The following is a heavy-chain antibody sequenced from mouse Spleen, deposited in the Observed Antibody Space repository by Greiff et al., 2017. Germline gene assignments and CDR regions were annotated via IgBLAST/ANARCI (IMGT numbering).Heavy chain of an antibody. Sequence: QVQLQQSGPELVKPGASVRISCKASGYTFTSYYIHWVKQRPGQGLEWIGWIYPGNVNTKYNEKFKGKATLTADKASSTAYMQLSSLTSEDSAVYFCARSYYGNLSCFAYWGQGTLVTVSS. J-gene: IGHJ3*01. V-gene: IGHV1S56*01. D-gene: IGHD2-1*01. CDR3: ARSYYGNLSCFAY. CDR2: IYPGNVNT. CDR1: GYTFTSYY.